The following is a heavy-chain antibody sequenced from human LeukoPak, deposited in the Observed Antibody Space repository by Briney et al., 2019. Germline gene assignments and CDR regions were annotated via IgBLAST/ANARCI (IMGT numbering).Heavy chain of an antibody. CDR3: ANLFWSGYYRVGGFDY. J-gene: IGHJ4*02. D-gene: IGHD3-3*01. CDR1: GFTVSSNF. Sequence: PGGSLRLSCAASGFTVSSNFKHWVRQAPGKGLEWVAGIHNDYRTFYADSVKGRFTILRDDSANTVYLQMNSLRAEDTALYYCANLFWSGYYRVGGFDYWGQGTLVTVSS. CDR2: IHNDYRT. V-gene: IGHV3-53*01.